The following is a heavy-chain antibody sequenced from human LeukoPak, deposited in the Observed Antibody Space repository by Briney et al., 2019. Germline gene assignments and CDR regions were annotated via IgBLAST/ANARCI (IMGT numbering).Heavy chain of an antibody. Sequence: SETLSLTCAVYGGSFSGYYWSWIRQPPGKGLEWIGEINHSGSTNYNPSLKSRVTISVDTSKNQFSLKLSSVTAADTAVYYCARLPRLGVPAAFDYWGQGTLVTVSS. V-gene: IGHV4-34*01. J-gene: IGHJ4*02. CDR2: INHSGST. CDR3: ARLPRLGVPAAFDY. D-gene: IGHD2-2*01. CDR1: GGSFSGYY.